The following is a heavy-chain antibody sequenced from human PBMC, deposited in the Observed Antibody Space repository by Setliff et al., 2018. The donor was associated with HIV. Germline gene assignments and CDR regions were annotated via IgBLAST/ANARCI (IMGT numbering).Heavy chain of an antibody. J-gene: IGHJ4*02. Sequence: ASVKVSCKASGYTFTNYDINWVRQATGQGLEWMGWMNPNSGNTGYAQKFQGRVSMIRDTSIGTAYMQLSGLRSEDTAVYFCARVDGAYNDNIFDYWGQGTLVTVSS. CDR2: MNPNSGNT. D-gene: IGHD1-1*01. CDR1: GYTFTNYD. CDR3: ARVDGAYNDNIFDY. V-gene: IGHV1-8*02.